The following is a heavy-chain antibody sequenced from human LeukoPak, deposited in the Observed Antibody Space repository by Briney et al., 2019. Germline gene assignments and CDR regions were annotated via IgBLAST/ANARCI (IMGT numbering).Heavy chain of an antibody. D-gene: IGHD6-6*01. CDR2: ISGSGGST. CDR3: AKDALRVRSSSFDY. V-gene: IGHV3-23*01. CDR1: GFTFSSYS. Sequence: GGSLRLSCAASGFTFSSYSMNWVRQAPGKGLEWVSAISGSGGSTYYADSVKGRFTISRDNSKNTLYLQMNSLRAEDTAVYYCAKDALRVRSSSFDYWGQGTLVTVSS. J-gene: IGHJ4*02.